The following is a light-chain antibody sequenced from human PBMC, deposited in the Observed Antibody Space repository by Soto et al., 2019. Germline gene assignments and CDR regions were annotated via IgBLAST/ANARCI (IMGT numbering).Light chain of an antibody. V-gene: IGLV1-44*01. J-gene: IGLJ2*01. CDR1: SSNIGTNT. CDR2: SDN. CDR3: AAWDFSLVV. Sequence: QSVLTQPPSASVTPGQRVPISWSGSSSNIGTNTVPWYQHLPGAAPRLLIYSDNQRPSGVPDRVSGSKYGTSASLSISGLQSEDDADYFCAAWDFSLVVFGGGTKLTV.